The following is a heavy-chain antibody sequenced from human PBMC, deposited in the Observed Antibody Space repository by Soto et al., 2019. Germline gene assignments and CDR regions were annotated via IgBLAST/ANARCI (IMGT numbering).Heavy chain of an antibody. CDR3: ARGGEGSSWGAFDI. Sequence: PSETLSLTCAVYGGSFSGYYWSWIRQPPGKGLEWIGEINHSGSTNYKPSLKRRVTISVDTSKNQFSLKLSSVTAADTAVYYCARGGEGSSWGAFDIWGQGTMVTGSS. V-gene: IGHV4-34*01. J-gene: IGHJ3*02. CDR2: INHSGST. CDR1: GGSFSGYY. D-gene: IGHD6-13*01.